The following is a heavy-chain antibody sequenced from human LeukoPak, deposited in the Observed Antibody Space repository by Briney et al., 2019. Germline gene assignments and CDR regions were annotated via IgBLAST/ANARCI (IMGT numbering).Heavy chain of an antibody. Sequence: GGSLRLSCAASGFTFSSYLMTWVRQAPGKGLEWVAIIKQDGSEKYYVDSVKGRFTISRDNAKNSLYLQMNSLRAEDTAVYYCERYSSNLGGFAPGAQEPLFTVSS. CDR2: IKQDGSEK. J-gene: IGHJ5*02. CDR1: GFTFSSYL. V-gene: IGHV3-7*01. CDR3: ERYSSNLGGFAP. D-gene: IGHD6-13*01.